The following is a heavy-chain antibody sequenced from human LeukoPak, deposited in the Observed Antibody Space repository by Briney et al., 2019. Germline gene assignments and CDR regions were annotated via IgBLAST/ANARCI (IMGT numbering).Heavy chain of an antibody. J-gene: IGHJ4*02. CDR2: ISGSGGST. CDR3: AKRIQSAMATGY. Sequence: GGSLRLSCAASGFTFSSYAMSWVRQAPGKGLEWVSAISGSGGSTYYADSVKGRFTISRDNSKNTLYLQMNSLRPEDTAVYYCAKRIQSAMATGYWGQGTLVTVSS. V-gene: IGHV3-23*01. D-gene: IGHD5-18*01. CDR1: GFTFSSYA.